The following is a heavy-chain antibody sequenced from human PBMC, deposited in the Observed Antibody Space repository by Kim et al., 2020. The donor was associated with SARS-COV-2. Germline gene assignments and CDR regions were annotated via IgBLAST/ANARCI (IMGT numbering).Heavy chain of an antibody. J-gene: IGHJ3*02. CDR1: GYIFTTYY. D-gene: IGHD4-17*01. CDR3: ARGYDYGDYFYAFDI. Sequence: ASVKVSCKASGYIFTTYYIHWVRHVPGRGLEWMGRINPASGGTNYPRKFQDRVLMTSDTSIGTAYLGVTSLNYDDAAVYYCARGYDYGDYFYAFDIWGQGTKISVSS. CDR2: INPASGGT. V-gene: IGHV1-2*06.